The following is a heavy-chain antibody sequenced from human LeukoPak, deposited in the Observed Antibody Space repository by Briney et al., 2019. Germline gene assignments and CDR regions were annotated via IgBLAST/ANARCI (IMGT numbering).Heavy chain of an antibody. J-gene: IGHJ4*02. Sequence: GGSLRLSCAASGFTFSSYSMNWVRQAPGKGLEWVSSISSSSSYIYYADSVKGRFTISRDNAKNSLYLQMSSLRAEDTAVYYCARDNGLWSQRGRFDYWGQGTLVTVSS. CDR2: ISSSSSYI. V-gene: IGHV3-21*01. CDR1: GFTFSSYS. D-gene: IGHD5-18*01. CDR3: ARDNGLWSQRGRFDY.